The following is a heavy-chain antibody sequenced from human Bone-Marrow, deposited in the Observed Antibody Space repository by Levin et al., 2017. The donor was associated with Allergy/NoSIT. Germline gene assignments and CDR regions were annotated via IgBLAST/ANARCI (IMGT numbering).Heavy chain of an antibody. CDR2: ISRSSTYI. CDR3: ATLSFGSVIIGAFEM. CDR1: GFNFSHYS. J-gene: IGHJ3*02. D-gene: IGHD3/OR15-3a*01. Sequence: GESLKISCAASGFNFSHYSMNWVRQAPGKGLEWVSSISRSSTYITYADSVKGRFTISRDNAKNSLHLQMDSLTAQDTAVYYCATLSFGSVIIGAFEMWGQGTTVTVSS. V-gene: IGHV3-21*01.